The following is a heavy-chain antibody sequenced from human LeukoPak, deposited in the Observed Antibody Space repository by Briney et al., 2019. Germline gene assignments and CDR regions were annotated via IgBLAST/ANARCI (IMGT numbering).Heavy chain of an antibody. D-gene: IGHD3-9*01. V-gene: IGHV3-48*01. J-gene: IGHJ4*02. CDR2: ISSSSSTI. Sequence: GGSLRLSCAASGFTFSSYEMNWVRQAPGKGLEWVSYISSSSSTIYYADSVKGRFTISRDNAKNSLYLQMNSLRAEDTAVYYCARDRTLLRYFDWSHFDYWGQGTLVTVSS. CDR3: ARDRTLLRYFDWSHFDY. CDR1: GFTFSSYE.